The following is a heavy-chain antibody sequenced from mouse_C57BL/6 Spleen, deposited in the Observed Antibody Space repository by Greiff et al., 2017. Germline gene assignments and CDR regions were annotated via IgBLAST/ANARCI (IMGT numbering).Heavy chain of an antibody. J-gene: IGHJ4*01. CDR3: ARAVVDYYAMDG. Sequence: VKLMESGPELVKPGASVKISCKASGYAFSSSWMNWVKQRPGKGLEWIGRIYPGDGDTNYNGKFKGKATLTADKSSSTAYMKLSRLTSEDAAVYVCARAVVDYYAMDGWGKGTSVTVSS. CDR1: GYAFSSSW. D-gene: IGHD1-1*01. CDR2: IYPGDGDT. V-gene: IGHV1-82*01.